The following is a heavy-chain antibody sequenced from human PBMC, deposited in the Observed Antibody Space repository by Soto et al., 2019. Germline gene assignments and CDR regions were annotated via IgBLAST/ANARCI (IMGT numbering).Heavy chain of an antibody. Sequence: QVQLVQSGAEVKKPGASVKVSCKASGYTFTSYAMHWVRQAPGQRLEWMGWINAGNGNTKYSQKFQGRVTITRDTSASTAYMELSSLRSEDTAVYYCANRYSSSWYVGGFDPWGQGTLVTVSS. CDR3: ANRYSSSWYVGGFDP. CDR2: INAGNGNT. CDR1: GYTFTSYA. V-gene: IGHV1-3*01. J-gene: IGHJ5*02. D-gene: IGHD6-13*01.